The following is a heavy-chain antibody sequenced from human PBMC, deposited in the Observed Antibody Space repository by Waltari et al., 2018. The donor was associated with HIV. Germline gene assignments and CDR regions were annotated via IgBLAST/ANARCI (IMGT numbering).Heavy chain of an antibody. J-gene: IGHJ4*02. CDR2: ISHSGST. D-gene: IGHD3-16*01. CDR3: ARKDDYYDDNRYTLLFDS. CDR1: GGSFSGYY. V-gene: IGHV4-34*01. Sequence: QVHLQQWGAGLLKPSETLSLTCAIYGGSFSGYYWSWIRQAPEKGLEGIGEISHSGSTNYNPSLKSRVTMSLDTSKDQFSLKLSSLTAAETAVYYCARKDDYYDDNRYTLLFDSWGQGTLVTVSS.